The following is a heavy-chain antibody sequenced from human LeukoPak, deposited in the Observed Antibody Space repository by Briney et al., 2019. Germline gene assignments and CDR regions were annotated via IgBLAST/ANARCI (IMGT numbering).Heavy chain of an antibody. Sequence: MPSETPSLTCTVSGGSVSSGSYYWSWIRQPPGKGLEWIGYNYYSGSTNYNPSLKSRVTISVDTSKNQFSLKLSSVTAADTAVYYCARGNWNYVWDYWGQGTLVTVSS. D-gene: IGHD1-7*01. CDR3: ARGNWNYVWDY. J-gene: IGHJ4*02. V-gene: IGHV4-61*01. CDR2: NYYSGST. CDR1: GGSVSSGSYY.